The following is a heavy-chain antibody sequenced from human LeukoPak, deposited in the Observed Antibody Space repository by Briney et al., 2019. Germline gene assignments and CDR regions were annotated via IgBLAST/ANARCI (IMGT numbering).Heavy chain of an antibody. D-gene: IGHD2-15*01. J-gene: IGHJ4*02. CDR2: IASDGRDK. CDR1: GFTFTSHA. V-gene: IGHV3-30*04. CDR3: ARDYCSGGSCYSDY. Sequence: GRSLRLSCAASGFTFTSHAMHWVRQAPGKGLEWATVIASDGRDKHYADSVKGRFTISRDNSKNTLYLQMNSLRAEDTAVYYCARDYCSGGSCYSDYWGQGTLVTVSS.